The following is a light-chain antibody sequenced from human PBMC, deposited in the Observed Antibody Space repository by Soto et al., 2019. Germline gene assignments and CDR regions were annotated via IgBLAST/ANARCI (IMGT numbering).Light chain of an antibody. CDR2: KAS. J-gene: IGKJ1*01. V-gene: IGKV1-5*03. CDR3: QDYNSWT. CDR1: ESISRW. Sequence: DNHMTLAPSTLSASIGDRVTIICRASESISRWLAWYQQKPGKAPKLLIYKASSLESGVPSRFSGSGSGTEFTLTINSLQADDFATYYCQDYNSWTFGQGTKVDI.